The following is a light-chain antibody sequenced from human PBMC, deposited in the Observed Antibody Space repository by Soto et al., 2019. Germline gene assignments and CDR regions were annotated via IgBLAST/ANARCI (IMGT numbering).Light chain of an antibody. Sequence: EVVMTQSPATVSVSPGERATLSCRASQSVSSNLAWYQQKPGQAPRLLIYGASTRATGTPARFSGSGSWTEFTLTISSLQSEDFAVYCCQQYNSWPPYTFGQGTQLESK. V-gene: IGKV3-15*01. J-gene: IGKJ2*01. CDR1: QSVSSN. CDR3: QQYNSWPPYT. CDR2: GAS.